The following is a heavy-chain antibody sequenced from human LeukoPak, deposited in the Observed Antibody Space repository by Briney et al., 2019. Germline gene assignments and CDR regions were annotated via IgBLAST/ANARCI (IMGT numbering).Heavy chain of an antibody. Sequence: SQTLSLTCTVSGGSISSGDYYWSWIRQPPGKGLEWIGYIYYSGSTNYNPSLKSRVTISVETSKNQFSLKLSSVTAADTAVYYCARGMGELYTYYYYGMDVWGQGTTVTVSS. CDR2: IYYSGST. D-gene: IGHD2-2*02. J-gene: IGHJ6*02. CDR1: GGSISSGDYY. V-gene: IGHV4-61*08. CDR3: ARGMGELYTYYYYGMDV.